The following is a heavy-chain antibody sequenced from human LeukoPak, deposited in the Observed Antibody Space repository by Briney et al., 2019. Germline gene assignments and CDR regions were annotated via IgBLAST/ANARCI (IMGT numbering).Heavy chain of an antibody. CDR2: IWYDGSNK. CDR1: GFTFSSYG. V-gene: IGHV3-33*01. Sequence: PGGSLRLSCAASGFTFSSYGMHWVRQAPGKGLEWVAVIWYDGSNKYYTDSVKGRFTISRDNSKNTLYLQMNSLRAEDTAVYYCARDWDYYGSGSYYNQPFGDHWGQGTLVTVSS. J-gene: IGHJ4*02. CDR3: ARDWDYYGSGSYYNQPFGDH. D-gene: IGHD3-10*01.